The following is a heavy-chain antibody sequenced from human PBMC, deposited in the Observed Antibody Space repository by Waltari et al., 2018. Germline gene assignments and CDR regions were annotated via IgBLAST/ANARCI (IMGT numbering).Heavy chain of an antibody. J-gene: IGHJ6*02. D-gene: IGHD6-19*01. CDR3: ARRPRFSSGWYSDYYGMDV. CDR2: SYYSGST. CDR1: GGSISSSSYY. Sequence: QLQLQESGPGLVKPSETLSLTCTVSGGSISSSSYYWCWIRQPPGKGLEWNGSSYYSGSTYYTPSLKSRVTISVDTSKNQFSLKLSSVTAADTAVYYCARRPRFSSGWYSDYYGMDVWGQGTTVTVSS. V-gene: IGHV4-39*01.